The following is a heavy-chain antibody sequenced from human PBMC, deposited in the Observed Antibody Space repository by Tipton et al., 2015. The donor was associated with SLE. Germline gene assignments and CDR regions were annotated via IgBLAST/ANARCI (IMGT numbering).Heavy chain of an antibody. D-gene: IGHD4-17*01. CDR1: GYTFTSYD. Sequence: QSGPEVKAPGASVKVSCKASGYTFTSYDINWVRQAPGQGLEWMGWISTYNGNTNYAQKLQGRVTMTTGTSTSTAYMELRSLRSDDTAVYYCARAVTTGLYWYFDLWGRGTLVTVSS. J-gene: IGHJ2*01. CDR2: ISTYNGNT. CDR3: ARAVTTGLYWYFDL. V-gene: IGHV1-18*01.